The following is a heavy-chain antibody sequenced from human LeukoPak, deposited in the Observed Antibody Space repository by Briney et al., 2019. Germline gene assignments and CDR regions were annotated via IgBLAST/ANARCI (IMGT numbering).Heavy chain of an antibody. Sequence: GGSLRLSCAASGFTVSSKYMSWARQAPGKGLEWVSVMSSGGSTYYADAVEGRFTISRDNSKNTVYLQMNSLRAEDTAVYYCASVTMVRGPHFDYWGQGTLVTVSS. V-gene: IGHV3-53*01. D-gene: IGHD3-10*01. CDR2: MSSGGST. CDR1: GFTVSSKY. CDR3: ASVTMVRGPHFDY. J-gene: IGHJ4*02.